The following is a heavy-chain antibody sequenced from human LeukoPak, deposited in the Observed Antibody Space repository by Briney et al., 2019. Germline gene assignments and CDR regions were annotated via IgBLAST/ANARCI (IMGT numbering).Heavy chain of an antibody. V-gene: IGHV1-18*01. CDR2: ISGYDDIT. CDR3: ARGRYCSGGGCSRGTYYFYGMDV. J-gene: IGHJ6*01. D-gene: IGHD2-15*01. CDR1: GYTFNNYG. Sequence: ASVKVSCKTSGYTFNNYGINCVRQAPGQGLEWMGWISGYDDITNYAQKRRGRVTMTTESSPRTAYMELRGRRSDDTAVYYWARGRYCSGGGCSRGTYYFYGMDVWGQGTTVTVSS.